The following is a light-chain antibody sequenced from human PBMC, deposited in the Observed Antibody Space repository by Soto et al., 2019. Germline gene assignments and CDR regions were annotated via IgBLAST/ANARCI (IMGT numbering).Light chain of an antibody. CDR2: AAS. V-gene: IGKV1-27*01. J-gene: IGKJ4*01. CDR3: QKYNNAPLT. Sequence: DIQMTQSPSSLSASLGDRVTITCRASQGIGVYLAWFQQKPGNVPKLLIYAASTLQSGVPSRFSGSGSGTDFTLTISSLQPEDVATYYCQKYNNAPLTFGGGNKVEIK. CDR1: QGIGVY.